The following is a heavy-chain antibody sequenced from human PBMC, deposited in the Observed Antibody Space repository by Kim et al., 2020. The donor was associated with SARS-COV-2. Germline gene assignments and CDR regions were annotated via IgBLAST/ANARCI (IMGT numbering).Heavy chain of an antibody. CDR2: IYYTGNT. CDR1: GDSIGILY. CDR3: ARQGTWSGQFYFDI. Sequence: SETLSLTCTVSGDSIGILYWSWIRQSPGRGLEWIGNIYYTGNTNYNPSFISRVAISLDTSKNQFSLKLASVTAADTAVYYCARQGTWSGQFYFDIWGPGTLVSVS. V-gene: IGHV4-59*08. D-gene: IGHD3-3*01. J-gene: IGHJ4*02.